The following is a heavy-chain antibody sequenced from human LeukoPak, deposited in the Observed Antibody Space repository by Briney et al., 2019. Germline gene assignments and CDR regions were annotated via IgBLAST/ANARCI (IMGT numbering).Heavy chain of an antibody. CDR2: ISYDGSNK. CDR1: GFTFSSYA. D-gene: IGHD6-19*01. Sequence: GRSLRLSCAASGFTFSSYAIHWVRQAPGKGLEWVAVISYDGSNKYYADSVKGRFTISRDNSKNTLYLQMNSLRTEDTAVYYCAREGIAVVGYYYYYGIDVWGQGTTVTVSS. J-gene: IGHJ6*02. V-gene: IGHV3-30-3*01. CDR3: AREGIAVVGYYYYYGIDV.